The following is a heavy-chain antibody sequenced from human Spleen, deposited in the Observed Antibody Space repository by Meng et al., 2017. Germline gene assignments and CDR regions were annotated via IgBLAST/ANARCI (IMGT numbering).Heavy chain of an antibody. V-gene: IGHV1-2*06. CDR2: INPKSGDT. Sequence: ASVKVSCKASGYTFPDYWLHWVRRAPGQGLEWMGRINPKSGDTHYAQRFQGRVTMTGDTSISTAYMELSGLRSDDTAVYFCARDSPYCGGDCFHLDSWGQGTLVTVSS. CDR1: GYTFPDYW. CDR3: ARDSPYCGGDCFHLDS. D-gene: IGHD2-21*02. J-gene: IGHJ4*02.